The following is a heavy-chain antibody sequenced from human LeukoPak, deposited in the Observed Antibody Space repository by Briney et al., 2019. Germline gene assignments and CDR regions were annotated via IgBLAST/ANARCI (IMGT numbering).Heavy chain of an antibody. V-gene: IGHV1-18*01. CDR3: ARSQKNYDILTGYYPPGYFDY. Sequence: ASVKVSCKASGYTFTSYGISWVRQAPGQGLEWMGWISAYNGNTNYAQKLQGRVTMTTDTSTSTAYMELRSLRSDDTAVYYCARSQKNYDILTGYYPPGYFDYWGQGALVTVSS. CDR1: GYTFTSYG. CDR2: ISAYNGNT. D-gene: IGHD3-9*01. J-gene: IGHJ4*02.